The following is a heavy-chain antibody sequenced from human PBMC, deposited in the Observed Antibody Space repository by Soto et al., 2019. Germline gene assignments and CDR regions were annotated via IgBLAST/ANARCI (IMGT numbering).Heavy chain of an antibody. CDR3: AKAPQQWLTIFDY. CDR1: GFTFSNYA. D-gene: IGHD6-19*01. CDR2: ISGSGGTT. V-gene: IGHV3-23*01. Sequence: EVQLLESGGGLVQPGESLRLSCVASGFTFSNYAMSWVRQAPGKGLERVSGISGSGGTTYYADSVKGRFTISRDNSKNTLFLQMNSLRAGDTAVYYCAKAPQQWLTIFDYWGQGALVTVSS. J-gene: IGHJ4*02.